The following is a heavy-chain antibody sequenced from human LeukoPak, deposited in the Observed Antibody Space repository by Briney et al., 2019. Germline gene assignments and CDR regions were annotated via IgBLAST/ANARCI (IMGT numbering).Heavy chain of an antibody. Sequence: GGSLRLSCAASGLTFSSYAMTWVRQAPGKGLEWVSGISGSGGSTYYADSVKGRFTISRDNSKNTLYLQMNSLRAEDTAVYYCAKEGMRDIVVVPAAANWFDPWGQGTLVTASS. CDR3: AKEGMRDIVVVPAAANWFDP. V-gene: IGHV3-23*01. D-gene: IGHD2-2*01. J-gene: IGHJ5*02. CDR2: ISGSGGST. CDR1: GLTFSSYA.